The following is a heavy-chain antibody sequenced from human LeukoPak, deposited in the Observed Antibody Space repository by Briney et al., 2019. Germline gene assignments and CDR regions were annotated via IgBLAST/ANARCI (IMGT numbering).Heavy chain of an antibody. J-gene: IGHJ4*02. CDR1: GGSISSSSYY. Sequence: SETLSLTCTVSGGSISSSSYYWGWIRQPPGKGLEWIGSIYYSGSTYYNPSLKSRVTISVDTSKNQFSLKLSSVTAADTAVYYCAREPLEVRDTSFDYWGQGTLVTVSP. CDR2: IYYSGST. CDR3: AREPLEVRDTSFDY. V-gene: IGHV4-39*07. D-gene: IGHD1-14*01.